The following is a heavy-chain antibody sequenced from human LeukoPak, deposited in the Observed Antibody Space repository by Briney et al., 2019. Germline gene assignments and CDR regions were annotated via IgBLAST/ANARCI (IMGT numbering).Heavy chain of an antibody. CDR3: AGALYDSSGYYSHFDY. CDR2: ITRSSSYI. Sequence: GGSLRLSCAASGFTFSSYSMNWVRQAPGKGLEWVSSITRSSSYIYYADSVKGRFTISRDNAKKSLYLQMNSLRAEDTAVYYCAGALYDSSGYYSHFDYWGQGTLVTVSS. V-gene: IGHV3-21*01. J-gene: IGHJ4*02. D-gene: IGHD3-22*01. CDR1: GFTFSSYS.